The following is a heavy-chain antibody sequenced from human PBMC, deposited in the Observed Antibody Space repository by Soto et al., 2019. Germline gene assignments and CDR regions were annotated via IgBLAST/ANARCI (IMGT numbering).Heavy chain of an antibody. J-gene: IGHJ4*02. CDR1: GFTFDDYA. CDR2: ISWNSGSI. V-gene: IGHV3-9*01. Sequence: GGSLRLSCAASGFTFDDYAMHWVRQAPGKGLEWVSGISWNSGSIGYADSVKGRFTISRDNAKNSLYLQMNSLRAEDTALYYCAKDTMGYQLLIDYWGQGTLVTVSS. CDR3: AKDTMGYQLLIDY. D-gene: IGHD2-2*01.